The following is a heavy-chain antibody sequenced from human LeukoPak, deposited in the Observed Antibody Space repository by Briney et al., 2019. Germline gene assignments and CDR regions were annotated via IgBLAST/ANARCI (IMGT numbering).Heavy chain of an antibody. V-gene: IGHV3-23*01. CDR2: IRTNGAGT. Sequence: GGSLRLSCAASGFTFSSYNMNWVRRAPGQGLEWVSTIRTNGAGTHYADSVRGRFTISRDGSKNTLYLQMDSLRAEDTAVYYCARDDYGDSGPLFDYWGQGTLVTVSS. CDR1: GFTFSSYN. D-gene: IGHD4-17*01. CDR3: ARDDYGDSGPLFDY. J-gene: IGHJ4*02.